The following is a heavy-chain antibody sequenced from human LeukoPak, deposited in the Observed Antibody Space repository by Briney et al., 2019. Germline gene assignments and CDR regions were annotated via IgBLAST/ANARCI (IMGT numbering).Heavy chain of an antibody. J-gene: IGHJ4*02. CDR3: ARTDSFDY. D-gene: IGHD2-2*01. V-gene: IGHV3-21*01. Sequence: GGSLRLSCAASGFGFSSYSMNWVRQAPGKGLEWVSSISSSSIYIYYADSVKGRFTISRDNAKNSLYLQMNSLRAEDTAVYYCARTDSFDYWGQGTLVTVSS. CDR1: GFGFSSYS. CDR2: ISSSSIYI.